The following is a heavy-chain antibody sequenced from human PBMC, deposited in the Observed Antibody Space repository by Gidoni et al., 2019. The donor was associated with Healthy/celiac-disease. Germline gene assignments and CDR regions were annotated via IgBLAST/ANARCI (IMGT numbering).Heavy chain of an antibody. CDR3: ARAHGGGSPGLWFYYYGMDV. D-gene: IGHD3-10*01. Sequence: QVQLQESGPGLVKPSQTLSLTCTGAGGSISSGGYYWSWIRQHPGKGLGLIGYIYYSGSTSYNPSLKCRVTISGDTSKNQFSLKLSSVTAADTAVYYCARAHGGGSPGLWFYYYGMDVWGQGTTVTVSS. CDR2: IYYSGST. CDR1: GGSISSGGYY. J-gene: IGHJ6*02. V-gene: IGHV4-31*03.